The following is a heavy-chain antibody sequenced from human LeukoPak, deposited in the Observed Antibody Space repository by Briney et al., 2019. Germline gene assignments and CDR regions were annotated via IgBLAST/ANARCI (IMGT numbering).Heavy chain of an antibody. J-gene: IGHJ4*02. CDR1: GGSISSYH. D-gene: IGHD5-18*01. CDR3: ARSYTAMVLDLDY. Sequence: PSETLSLTCTVSGGSISSYHWSWIRQPPGKGLEWIGYTYYSGSTNYHPSLKSRVTTSVDTSKNQFSLKLSSLTAADTAVYYCARSYTAMVLDLDYWGQGTLVTVSS. CDR2: TYYSGST. V-gene: IGHV4-59*01.